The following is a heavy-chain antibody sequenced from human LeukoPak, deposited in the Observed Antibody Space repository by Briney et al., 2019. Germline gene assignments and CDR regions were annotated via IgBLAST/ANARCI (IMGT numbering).Heavy chain of an antibody. CDR1: GFTFSTFC. CDR3: ARDPIRGDIIVVPPAVHYMDV. CDR2: INSDGSRT. D-gene: IGHD2-2*01. J-gene: IGHJ6*03. Sequence: PGGSLRLSCAASGFTFSTFCMHWARQAPGKGLVWVARINSDGSRTNYADSVKGRFTISRDNAKNTLYLQVNSLRAEDTAVYYCARDPIRGDIIVVPPAVHYMDVWGKGTTVTVSS. V-gene: IGHV3-74*01.